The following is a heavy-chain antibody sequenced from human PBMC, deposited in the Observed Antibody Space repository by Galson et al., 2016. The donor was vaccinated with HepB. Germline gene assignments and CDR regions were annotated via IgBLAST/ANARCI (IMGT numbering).Heavy chain of an antibody. CDR2: IYWNDDN. CDR1: GFSLTTTAVG. D-gene: IGHD6-19*01. J-gene: IGHJ4*02. Sequence: PALVKPTQTLTLTCTFSGFSLTTTAVGVGWFRQPPGKALEWLALIYWNDDNHYSPSLRSRLTLTKDTSKIHVVLTMTNMDPVDTATYYCAHGSGWLFDYWGQGTLVTVSS. V-gene: IGHV2-5*01. CDR3: AHGSGWLFDY.